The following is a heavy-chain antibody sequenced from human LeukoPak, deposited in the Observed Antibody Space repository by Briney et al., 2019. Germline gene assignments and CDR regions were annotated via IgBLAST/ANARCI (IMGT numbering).Heavy chain of an antibody. CDR1: GGSFSGYY. D-gene: IGHD1-7*01. CDR2: INHSGST. J-gene: IGHJ4*02. V-gene: IGHV4-34*01. Sequence: PSETLSLTCAVYGGSFSGYYWSWIRQPPGKGLEWIGEINHSGSTNYNPSLKSRVTISVDTSKNQFSLKLSSVTAADTAVYYCARIHTAYNWNYVGFDYWGQGTLVTVSS. CDR3: ARIHTAYNWNYVGFDY.